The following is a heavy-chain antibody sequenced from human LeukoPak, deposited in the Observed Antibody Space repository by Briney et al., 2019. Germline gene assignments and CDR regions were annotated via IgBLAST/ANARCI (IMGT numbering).Heavy chain of an antibody. CDR1: GFTVSSNY. D-gene: IGHD6-13*01. CDR2: IYSGGST. J-gene: IGHJ4*02. V-gene: IGHV3-53*04. Sequence: PGGSLRLSCAASGFTVSSNYMSWVRQAPGKGLEWVSVIYSGGSTYYADSVKGRFTISRHNSKNTLYLQMNSLRVEDTAVYYCARGYSSSWLGYFDYWGQGTLVTVSS. CDR3: ARGYSSSWLGYFDY.